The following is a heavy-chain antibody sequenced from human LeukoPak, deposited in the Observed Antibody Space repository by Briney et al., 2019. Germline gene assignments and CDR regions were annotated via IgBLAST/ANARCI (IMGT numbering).Heavy chain of an antibody. Sequence: GGSLRLSCAASGFTFSNYGMHWVRQAPGKGLEWVAVIWYDGSNKYYADSVKGRFTISRDNSKNSLYMQMNSLRAEDTAVYYCARDAIAVAGTDGMDVWGQGTMVTVSS. CDR2: IWYDGSNK. CDR1: GFTFSNYG. J-gene: IGHJ6*02. V-gene: IGHV3-33*01. CDR3: ARDAIAVAGTDGMDV. D-gene: IGHD6-19*01.